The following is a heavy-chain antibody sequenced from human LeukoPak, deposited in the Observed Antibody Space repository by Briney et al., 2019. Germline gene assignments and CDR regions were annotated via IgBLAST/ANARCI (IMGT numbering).Heavy chain of an antibody. J-gene: IGHJ3*02. CDR3: AKVKGEVIGAFDI. Sequence: SGGSLRLSCAASRFTLSSYGMHRVRQAPGKGLEWVAVISYDGNNRYYADSVKGRFTISRYNSKNTLYLQMNSLRAEDTAVYYCAKVKGEVIGAFDIWGQGTMVTVSS. CDR1: RFTLSSYG. CDR2: ISYDGNNR. V-gene: IGHV3-30*18. D-gene: IGHD3-16*01.